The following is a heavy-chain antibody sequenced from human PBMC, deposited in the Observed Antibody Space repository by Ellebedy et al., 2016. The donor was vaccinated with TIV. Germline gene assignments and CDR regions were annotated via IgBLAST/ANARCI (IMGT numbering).Heavy chain of an antibody. V-gene: IGHV5-51*01. D-gene: IGHD6-19*01. Sequence: PGGSLRLSCKASGYSFSNYWIGWVRQMPGKGLEWMGIIYPGDSDTRYSPSFEGQVTISADKSITTAYLQWRSLKASDTAMYYCAKTRRRAVTSRGDPFHIWGQGTMVTVSS. CDR2: IYPGDSDT. J-gene: IGHJ3*02. CDR3: AKTRRRAVTSRGDPFHI. CDR1: GYSFSNYW.